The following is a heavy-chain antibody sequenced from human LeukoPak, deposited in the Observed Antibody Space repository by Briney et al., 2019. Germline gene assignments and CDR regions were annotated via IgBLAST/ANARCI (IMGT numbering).Heavy chain of an antibody. J-gene: IGHJ5*02. D-gene: IGHD3-16*02. V-gene: IGHV7-4-1*02. CDR3: ARAYQRLGGLSFPDQ. Sequence: ASVKVSCKASGYTFTSYAMNWVRPAPGQGLEWMGWINTNTGNPTYAQGFTGRFVFSLDTSVSTTYLQISSLKAEDTAVYYCARAYQRLGGLSFPDQWGQGTLVSVSS. CDR2: INTNTGNP. CDR1: GYTFTSYA.